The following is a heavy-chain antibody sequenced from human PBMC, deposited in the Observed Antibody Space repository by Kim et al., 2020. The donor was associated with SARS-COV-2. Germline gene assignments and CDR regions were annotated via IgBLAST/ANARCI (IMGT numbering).Heavy chain of an antibody. V-gene: IGHV4-59*13. J-gene: IGHJ4*02. D-gene: IGHD3-3*01. Sequence: SETLSLTCTVSGGSISSYYWSWIRQPPGEGLEWIGFIYYSGSTNYNPSLKSRVTISVDTSKNQFSLKLSSVTAADTAVYYCARGLPENYDFWSGYAPFDYWGQGTLVTVSS. CDR2: IYYSGST. CDR1: GGSISSYY. CDR3: ARGLPENYDFWSGYAPFDY.